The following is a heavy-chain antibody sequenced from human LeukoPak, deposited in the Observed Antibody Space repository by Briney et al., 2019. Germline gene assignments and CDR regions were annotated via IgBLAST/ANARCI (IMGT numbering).Heavy chain of an antibody. J-gene: IGHJ5*02. Sequence: GGSLRLSCAASGFTFSSYEMNWVRQAPGKGLEWVSYISSSGSTTYYADSVKGRITISRDNAKNSVYLQMNSLRAEDTAVYYCAKDESDYRFLKSEHWFDPWGQGTLVTVSS. CDR1: GFTFSSYE. V-gene: IGHV3-48*03. CDR2: ISSSGSTT. CDR3: AKDESDYRFLKSEHWFDP. D-gene: IGHD5-12*01.